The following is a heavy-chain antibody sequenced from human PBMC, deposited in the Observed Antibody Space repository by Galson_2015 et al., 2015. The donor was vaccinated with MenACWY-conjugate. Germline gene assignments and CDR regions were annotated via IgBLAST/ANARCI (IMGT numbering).Heavy chain of an antibody. J-gene: IGHJ4*02. V-gene: IGHV3-23*01. CDR2: ISGRDGST. D-gene: IGHD5/OR15-5a*01. Sequence: SLRLSCAASGFSFATFDMSWGRLAPGKGLEWVSFISGRDGSTHYADSVKGRFTISRDNSKNTLYLQMSSLRAEDTAVYYCVKGRCLDDWGQGSLVTVSS. CDR1: GFSFATFD. CDR3: VKGRCLDD.